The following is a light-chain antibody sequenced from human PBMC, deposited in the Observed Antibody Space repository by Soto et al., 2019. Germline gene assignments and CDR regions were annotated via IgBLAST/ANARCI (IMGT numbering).Light chain of an antibody. V-gene: IGKV3-11*01. CDR2: DAS. CDR3: QQRSNWPT. J-gene: IGKJ4*01. Sequence: EIVLTQSPATLSLSPGERATLSCRASQSVSSYLAWYQQKPGQAPRLLLYDASNRATGIPARLSGSGSGTDFTLTISSLEPEDFAVYYCQQRSNWPTFGGGTKVEIK. CDR1: QSVSSY.